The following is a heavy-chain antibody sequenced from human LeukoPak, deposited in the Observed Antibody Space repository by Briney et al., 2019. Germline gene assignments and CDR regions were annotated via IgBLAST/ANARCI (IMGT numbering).Heavy chain of an antibody. CDR2: ISGSGGST. CDR3: AKDKDIVVVPAAMVSYYFDY. CDR1: GFTFSSYA. V-gene: IGHV3-23*01. Sequence: PGGSLRLSCAASGFTFSSYAMSWVRQAPGKGLEWVSAISGSGGSTYYADSVKGRFTISRDNSKNTLYLQMNSLRAEDTAVYYCAKDKDIVVVPAAMVSYYFDYWGQGTLVTVSS. D-gene: IGHD2-2*01. J-gene: IGHJ4*02.